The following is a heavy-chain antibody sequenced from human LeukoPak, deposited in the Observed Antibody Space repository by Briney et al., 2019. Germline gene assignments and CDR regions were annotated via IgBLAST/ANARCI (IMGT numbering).Heavy chain of an antibody. J-gene: IGHJ6*02. V-gene: IGHV3-66*01. CDR2: IYSGGST. CDR1: GFTVSSNY. D-gene: IGHD3-22*01. Sequence: GGSLRLSCAASGFTVSSNYMSWVRQAPGKGLEWVSVIYSGGSTYYADSVKGRFTISRDNSKNTLYLQMNSLRAEDTAVYYCARTRGYSYYYGMDVWGQGTTVTVSS. CDR3: ARTRGYSYYYGMDV.